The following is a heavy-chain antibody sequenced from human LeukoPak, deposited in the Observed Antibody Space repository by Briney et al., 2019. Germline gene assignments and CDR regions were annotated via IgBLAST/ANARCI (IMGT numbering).Heavy chain of an antibody. D-gene: IGHD3-10*01. CDR3: ARFVSGNYYNFDY. J-gene: IGHJ4*02. CDR2: ISNSGNTI. CDR1: GFTFSDYY. V-gene: IGHV3-11*04. Sequence: GGSLRLSCAASGFTFSDYYMSWIRQAPGKGLEWVSYISNSGNTIYYADSVKGRFTISRDNAKNSLYLQMNSLRAEDTAVYYCARFVSGNYYNFDYWGQGTLVTVSS.